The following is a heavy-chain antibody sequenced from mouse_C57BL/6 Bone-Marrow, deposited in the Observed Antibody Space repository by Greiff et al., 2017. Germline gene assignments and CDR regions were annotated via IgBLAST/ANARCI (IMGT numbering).Heavy chain of an antibody. CDR1: GFNIKDYY. V-gene: IGHV14-4*01. CDR3: TFYYYGSSPYCYFDV. CDR2: IDPENGDT. J-gene: IGHJ1*03. D-gene: IGHD1-1*01. Sequence: EVQLQQSGAELVRPGASVKLSCTASGFNIKDYYMHWVKQRPEQGLEWIGWIDPENGDTEYASKFQGKATITADTSSNTAYLQLSSLTSEDTAVYYCTFYYYGSSPYCYFDVWGTGTTVTVSS.